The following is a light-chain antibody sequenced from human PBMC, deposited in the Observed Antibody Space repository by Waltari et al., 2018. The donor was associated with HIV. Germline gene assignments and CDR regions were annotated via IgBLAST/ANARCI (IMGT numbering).Light chain of an antibody. V-gene: IGLV2-14*02. J-gene: IGLJ3*02. CDR2: DVN. Sequence: QSVLTQPASVSGSPGQSITISCTGTSSDVGNYNYVSWFQHHPDTAPKLIIFDVNKRPSGISSRFSGSKSGKTASLIISGLQPEDEADYFCTSYTSGATWVFGGGTRVTVL. CDR1: SSDVGNYNY. CDR3: TSYTSGATWV.